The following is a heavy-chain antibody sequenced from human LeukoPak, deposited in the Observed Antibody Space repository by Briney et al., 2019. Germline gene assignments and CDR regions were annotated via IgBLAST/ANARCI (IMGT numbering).Heavy chain of an antibody. Sequence: SETLSLTCTVSGGSISSYYWSGIRQPPGKGLEWIGYIYYSGSTNYNPSLKSRVTISVDTSKNQFSLKLSSVTAADTAVYYCASNNDYGDYVFDYWGQGTLVTVSS. CDR1: GGSISSYY. V-gene: IGHV4-59*01. CDR3: ASNNDYGDYVFDY. D-gene: IGHD4-17*01. CDR2: IYYSGST. J-gene: IGHJ4*02.